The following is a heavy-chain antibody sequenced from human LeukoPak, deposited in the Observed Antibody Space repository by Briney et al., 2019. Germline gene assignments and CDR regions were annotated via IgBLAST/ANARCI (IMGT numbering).Heavy chain of an antibody. Sequence: SETLCLTCSVSGGSVSSSSYYWGWIRQLPGKGLEWIGSMYYSGSTYYNSSLKSRVIISVDTSKNQFSLKLSSLTAADTAVYYCATHYLPPYYFDYWGQGTLVTVSS. V-gene: IGHV4-39*01. CDR2: MYYSGST. CDR3: ATHYLPPYYFDY. CDR1: GGSVSSSSYY. J-gene: IGHJ4*02. D-gene: IGHD3-16*02.